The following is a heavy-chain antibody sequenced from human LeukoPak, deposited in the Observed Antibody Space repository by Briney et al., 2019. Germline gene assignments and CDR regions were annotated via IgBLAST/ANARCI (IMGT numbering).Heavy chain of an antibody. D-gene: IGHD3-22*01. CDR1: GFTFSDSF. J-gene: IGHJ4*02. V-gene: IGHV3-11*01. CDR2: ISHSGSNL. CDR3: ARGDSSGVPDY. Sequence: GGSLRLSWAASGFTFSDSFMNWIRQAPGKGLEWLSYISHSGSNLDYAEPVRGRFTISRDNANHSLYLQINSLRAEDTAVYYCARGDSSGVPDYWGQGTLVTVSS.